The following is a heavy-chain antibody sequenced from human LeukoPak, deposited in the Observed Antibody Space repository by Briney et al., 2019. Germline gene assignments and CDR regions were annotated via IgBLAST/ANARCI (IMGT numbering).Heavy chain of an antibody. V-gene: IGHV4-34*01. J-gene: IGHJ4*02. CDR2: INHSGGT. Sequence: SETLSLTCAVYGGSFSGYYWSWIRQPPGKGLEWIGEINHSGGTKYNPSPKSRVTISGDTSKNQFSLRLSSVTAADTAVYYCARASYSYDINGWVPFDYWGQGTLVTVSS. CDR1: GGSFSGYY. CDR3: ARASYSYDINGWVPFDY. D-gene: IGHD3-22*01.